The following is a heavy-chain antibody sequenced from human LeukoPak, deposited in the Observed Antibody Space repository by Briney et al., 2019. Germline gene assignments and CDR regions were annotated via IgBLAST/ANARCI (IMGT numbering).Heavy chain of an antibody. CDR1: GYTFTGYY. V-gene: IGHV1-2*04. Sequence: ASVKVSCKASGYTFTGYYMHWVRQAPGQGLEWMGWINPNSGGTNYAQKFQGWVTMTRDTSISTAYMELSRLRSDDTAVYYCARAMGLGYCSSTSCSDFDYWGQGTLVTVSS. CDR2: INPNSGGT. D-gene: IGHD2-2*01. CDR3: ARAMGLGYCSSTSCSDFDY. J-gene: IGHJ4*02.